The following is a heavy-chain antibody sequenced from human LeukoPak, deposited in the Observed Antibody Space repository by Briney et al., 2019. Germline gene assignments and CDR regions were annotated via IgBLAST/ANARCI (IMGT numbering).Heavy chain of an antibody. V-gene: IGHV3-23*01. J-gene: IGHJ5*02. CDR2: ISGSGGST. CDR1: GFTFSSYA. Sequence: GVLRLSCAASGFTFSSYAMSWVRQAPGKGLEWVSAISGSGGSTYYADSVKGRFTISRDNSKNTLYLQMNSLRAEDTAVYYCAKDGYCSSTSCYGAWFDPWGQGTLVTVSS. D-gene: IGHD2-2*03. CDR3: AKDGYCSSTSCYGAWFDP.